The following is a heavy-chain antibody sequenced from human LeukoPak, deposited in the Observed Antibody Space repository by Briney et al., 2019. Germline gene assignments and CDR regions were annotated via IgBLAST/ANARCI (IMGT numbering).Heavy chain of an antibody. J-gene: IGHJ4*02. CDR2: IQYDDSEK. D-gene: IGHD3-16*02. CDR1: AFTFTFSTSG. Sequence: GVSLRLSCAASAFTFTFSTSGMHWVHQAPGKGLEWVAFIQYDDSEKYYADSVRGRCTISSDNSKNTMYLQMNRLRAEDTAVYYCAREGGTIEIGEFDYWGQGTLVTVSS. CDR3: AREGGTIEIGEFDY. V-gene: IGHV3-30*02.